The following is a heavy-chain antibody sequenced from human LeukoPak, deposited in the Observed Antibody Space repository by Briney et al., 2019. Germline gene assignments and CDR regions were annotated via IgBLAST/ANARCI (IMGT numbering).Heavy chain of an antibody. J-gene: IGHJ4*02. V-gene: IGHV1-3*01. CDR2: INAGNGNT. CDR3: ARGTPWIQLWTQYFDY. Sequence: ASVKVSCKASGYTFTSYAMHWVRQAPGQRLEWMGRINAGNGNTKYSQKFRGRVTITRDTSASTAYMELSSLRSEDTAVYYCARGTPWIQLWTQYFDYWGQGTLVTVSS. CDR1: GYTFTSYA. D-gene: IGHD5-18*01.